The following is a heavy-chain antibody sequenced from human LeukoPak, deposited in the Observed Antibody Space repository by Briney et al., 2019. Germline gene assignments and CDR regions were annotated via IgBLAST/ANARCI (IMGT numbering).Heavy chain of an antibody. CDR2: ISGSGGST. V-gene: IGHV3-23*01. CDR1: GFTFSSYA. Sequence: GGSLRLSCAASGFTFSSYAMSWVRQAPGKGLEWVSAISGSGGSTYYADSVKGRFTISRGNSKNTLYLQMNSLRAEDTAVYYCAKDTFPLSPIYYGSGSYQVDYWGQGTLVTVSS. J-gene: IGHJ4*02. CDR3: AKDTFPLSPIYYGSGSYQVDY. D-gene: IGHD3-10*01.